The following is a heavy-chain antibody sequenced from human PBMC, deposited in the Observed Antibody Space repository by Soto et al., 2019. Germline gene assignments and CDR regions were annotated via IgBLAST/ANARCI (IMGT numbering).Heavy chain of an antibody. CDR1: GGTFSSYA. J-gene: IGHJ6*02. D-gene: IGHD1-26*01. CDR2: IIPIFGTA. Sequence: QVQLVQSGAEVKKPGSSVKVSCKASGGTFSSYAISWVRQAPGHGLEWMGGIIPIFGTANYAQKFQGRVTITADKSTSTAYMELRSLRYAATAVYYCAIGPVGSYLSWSDYYGMDVWGQGPTVTVSS. V-gene: IGHV1-69*06. CDR3: AIGPVGSYLSWSDYYGMDV.